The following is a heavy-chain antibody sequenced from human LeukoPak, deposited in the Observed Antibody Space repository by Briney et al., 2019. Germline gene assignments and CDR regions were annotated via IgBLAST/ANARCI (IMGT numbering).Heavy chain of an antibody. V-gene: IGHV4-39*01. J-gene: IGHJ4*02. CDR1: GGSISSYY. Sequence: SETLSLTCTVSGGSISSYYWSWIRQPPGKGLEWIGSIYYSGNTYYNASLKSQVSISIDTSKNQFSLRLTSVTAADTAVYYCARQTGSGLFILPGGQGTLVTVSS. CDR3: ARQTGSGLFILP. CDR2: IYYSGNT. D-gene: IGHD3/OR15-3a*01.